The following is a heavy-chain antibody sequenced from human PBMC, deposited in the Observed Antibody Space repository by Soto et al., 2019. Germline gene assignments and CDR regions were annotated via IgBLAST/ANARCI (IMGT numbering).Heavy chain of an antibody. CDR3: ASLLVDTAMAPGSDY. D-gene: IGHD5-18*01. J-gene: IGHJ4*02. CDR1: GGTFSSYA. V-gene: IGHV1-69*01. CDR2: IIPIFGTA. Sequence: QVQLVQSGAEVKKPGSSVKVSCKASGGTFSSYAISSVRQAPGQGLEWMGGIIPIFGTANYAQKFQGRVTITADESTSTAYMELSSLRSEDTAVYYCASLLVDTAMAPGSDYWGQGTLVTVSS.